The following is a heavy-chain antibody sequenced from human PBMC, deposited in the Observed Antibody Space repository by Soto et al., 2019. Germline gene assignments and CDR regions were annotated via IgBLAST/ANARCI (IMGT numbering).Heavy chain of an antibody. D-gene: IGHD3-10*01. V-gene: IGHV3-30*18. Sequence: GGSLRLSCAASGFTFSSYGMHWVRQAPGKGLEWVAVISYDGSNKYYADSVKGRFTISRDNSKNTLYLQMNSLRAEDTAVYYCAKDIRSVGSGSYDYWGQGTLVTVSS. J-gene: IGHJ4*02. CDR1: GFTFSSYG. CDR3: AKDIRSVGSGSYDY. CDR2: ISYDGSNK.